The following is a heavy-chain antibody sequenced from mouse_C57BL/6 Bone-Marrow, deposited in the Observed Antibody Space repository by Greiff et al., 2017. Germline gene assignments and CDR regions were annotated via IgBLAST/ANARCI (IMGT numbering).Heavy chain of an antibody. J-gene: IGHJ3*01. CDR1: GYTFTSYW. Sequence: VQLQQPGAELMRPGSSVKLSCKASGYTFTSYWMGWVKQRPGQGLEWIGNIYPSDSDTHYNQKFKDKATLTVDKSSSTAYMQLSSLTSEDSAVYYCAIDYDYAWFAYWGQGTLVTVSA. V-gene: IGHV1-61*01. CDR2: IYPSDSDT. D-gene: IGHD2-4*01. CDR3: AIDYDYAWFAY.